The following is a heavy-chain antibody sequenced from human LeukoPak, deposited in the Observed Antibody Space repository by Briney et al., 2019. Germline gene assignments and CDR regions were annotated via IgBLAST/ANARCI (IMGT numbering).Heavy chain of an antibody. D-gene: IGHD1-26*01. Sequence: SETLSLTCTVSGDSISSYYWSWIRQPPGKGLEWIAYIYYSGSTNYNPSLKSRLTISVDTSKNQFSLKLSSVTAADTAVYYCARARKSGSYDYWGQGTLVTVSS. CDR2: IYYSGST. CDR1: GDSISSYY. CDR3: ARARKSGSYDY. J-gene: IGHJ4*02. V-gene: IGHV4-59*01.